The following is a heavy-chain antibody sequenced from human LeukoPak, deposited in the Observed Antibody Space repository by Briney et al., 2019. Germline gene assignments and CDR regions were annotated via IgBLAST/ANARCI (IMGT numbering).Heavy chain of an antibody. CDR3: ARGTGRAWMATINSGDAFDI. Sequence: SETLSLTCTVSGDSISGDTSYWGWIRQPPGEGLEWIGYIYYSGSTNYNPSLKSRVTISVDTSKNQFSLKLSSVTAADTAVYYCARGTGRAWMATINSGDAFDIWGQGTMVTVSS. J-gene: IGHJ3*02. V-gene: IGHV4-61*05. CDR2: IYYSGST. CDR1: GDSISGDTSY. D-gene: IGHD5-24*01.